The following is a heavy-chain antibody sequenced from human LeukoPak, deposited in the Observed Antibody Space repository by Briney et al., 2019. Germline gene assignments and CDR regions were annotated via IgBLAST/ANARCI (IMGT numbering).Heavy chain of an antibody. CDR3: ARTSYIAAPGYFDY. Sequence: ASVKVSCKASGYTFTGYYMHWVRQAPGQGLEWMGWINPNSDFTNFAQNFQGRVTMTSDTSISTAYMELSRLRSDDTAVYYCARTSYIAAPGYFDYWGQGTLVTVSS. V-gene: IGHV1-2*02. CDR2: INPNSDFT. CDR1: GYTFTGYY. J-gene: IGHJ4*02. D-gene: IGHD6-13*01.